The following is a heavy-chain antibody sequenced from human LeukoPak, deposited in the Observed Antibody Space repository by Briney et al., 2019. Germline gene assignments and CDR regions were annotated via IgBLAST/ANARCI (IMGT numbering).Heavy chain of an antibody. Sequence: GSLRLSCAASGFTFSSYAMHWVRQAPGKGLEWVAVISYDGSNKYYADSVKGRFTISRDNSKNTLYLQMNSLRPEDTAVYYCARSPSDGYNYLDYWGQGTLVTVSS. V-gene: IGHV3-30-3*01. CDR1: GFTFSSYA. CDR3: ARSPSDGYNYLDY. D-gene: IGHD5-24*01. CDR2: ISYDGSNK. J-gene: IGHJ4*02.